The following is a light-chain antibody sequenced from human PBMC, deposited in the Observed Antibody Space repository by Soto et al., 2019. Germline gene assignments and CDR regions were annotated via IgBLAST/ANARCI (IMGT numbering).Light chain of an antibody. J-gene: IGLJ3*02. V-gene: IGLV3-21*02. CDR3: QVWDSSSDRPV. CDR2: DDS. Sequence: SYELTRAPSVSVAPGQTATITCGGNNIASKSVHWYQQKPGQAPVLVVYDDSDRPSGIPERFSGSNSGNTATLTISRVEAGDEADYYCQVWDSSSDRPVFGGGTKVTVL. CDR1: NIASKS.